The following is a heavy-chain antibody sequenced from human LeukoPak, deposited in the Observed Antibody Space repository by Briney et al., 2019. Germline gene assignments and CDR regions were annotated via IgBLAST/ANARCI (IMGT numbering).Heavy chain of an antibody. CDR1: GFTFSSYG. V-gene: IGHV3-30*02. J-gene: IGHJ4*02. D-gene: IGHD2-15*01. Sequence: GGSLRLSCAASGFTFSSYGMHWVRQAPGKGLEWVAFIRYDGSNKYYADSVKGRFTISRDNSKNTLYLQMNSLRAEDTAVYYCAKDLGGYCSGGSCYPLDYWGQGTLVTVPS. CDR3: AKDLGGYCSGGSCYPLDY. CDR2: IRYDGSNK.